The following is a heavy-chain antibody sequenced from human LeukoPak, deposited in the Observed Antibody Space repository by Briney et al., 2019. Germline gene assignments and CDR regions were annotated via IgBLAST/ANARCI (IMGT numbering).Heavy chain of an antibody. CDR3: ARASVGYCRSTSCYTSFDY. D-gene: IGHD2-2*02. V-gene: IGHV1-69*05. J-gene: IGHJ4*02. Sequence: ASVKVSCKASGGTFSSYAISWVRQAPGQGLEWMGGIIPIFGTANYAQKYQRRVTITTDGYTSTAYVELSSLRSEDTAVYYCARASVGYCRSTSCYTSFDYWGQGTLVTVSS. CDR2: IIPIFGTA. CDR1: GGTFSSYA.